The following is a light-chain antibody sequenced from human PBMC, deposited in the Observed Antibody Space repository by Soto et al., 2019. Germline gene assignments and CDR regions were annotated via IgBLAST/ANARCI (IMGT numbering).Light chain of an antibody. Sequence: QSVLTQPRSVSGSPGQSVTISCPGANSDAGGYNYVSWYQQHPGKAPKLMIYDVSKRPSGVPDRFSGSKSGNTASLTISGLQAEDAAVYYCGSYAGTIFGLGTKVTVL. CDR1: NSDAGGYNY. CDR3: GSYAGTI. CDR2: DVS. J-gene: IGLJ1*01. V-gene: IGLV2-11*01.